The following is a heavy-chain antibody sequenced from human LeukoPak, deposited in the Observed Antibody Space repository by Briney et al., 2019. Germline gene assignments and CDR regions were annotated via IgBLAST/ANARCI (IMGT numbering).Heavy chain of an antibody. CDR1: GGSISSSSYY. Sequence: SESLSLTCTVSGGSISSSSYYWGWIRQPPGKGLEWIGSIYYSGSTYYNPSLKSRVTISVDTSKNQFSLKLSSVTAADTAVYYCARQKCTSTSCLTKNAFDIWGQGTMVTVSS. J-gene: IGHJ3*02. D-gene: IGHD2-2*01. V-gene: IGHV4-39*01. CDR2: IYYSGST. CDR3: ARQKCTSTSCLTKNAFDI.